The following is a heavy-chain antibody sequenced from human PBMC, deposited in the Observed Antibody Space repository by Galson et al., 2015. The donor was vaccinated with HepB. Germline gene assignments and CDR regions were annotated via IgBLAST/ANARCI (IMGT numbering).Heavy chain of an antibody. J-gene: IGHJ4*02. D-gene: IGHD3-10*01. CDR1: GFTFSGYS. CDR2: ISTRGTSV. V-gene: IGHV3-48*04. CDR3: ARLFPNSGSDSYYPWLYDFDY. Sequence: SLRLSCAASGFTFSGYSMNWVRQAPGKGLERVSYISTRGTSVSYADAVKGRFPVSRDNAKNSLYLQMNNLRAEDTAVYYCARLFPNSGSDSYYPWLYDFDYWGQGTLVTVSS.